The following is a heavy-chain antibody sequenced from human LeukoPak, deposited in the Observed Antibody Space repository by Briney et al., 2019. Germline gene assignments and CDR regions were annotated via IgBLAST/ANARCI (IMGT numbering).Heavy chain of an antibody. J-gene: IGHJ4*02. CDR1: GGSIRSSSHY. CDR2: MYYSGST. Sequence: PSETLSLTCTVSGGSIRSSSHYWGWIRQPPGKGLEWIGSMYYSGSTYYNPSLKRRVTIFVDTSKNQLALKLSSVTAADTAVYYCARRLAGTEDYWGQGTLVTVSS. D-gene: IGHD6-13*01. V-gene: IGHV4-39*01. CDR3: ARRLAGTEDY.